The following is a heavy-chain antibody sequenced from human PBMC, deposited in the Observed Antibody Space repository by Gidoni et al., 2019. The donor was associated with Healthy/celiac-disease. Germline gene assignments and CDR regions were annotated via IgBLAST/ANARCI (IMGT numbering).Heavy chain of an antibody. J-gene: IGHJ5*02. Sequence: EVQLVESGGVVVQPGGSLRLSCAASGFTFDDYTMHWVRPAPGKGLEWVSLISWDGGSTYYADSVKGRFTITRDNSKNSLYLQMNSLRTEDTALYYCAKGAAQLLSPWFDPWGQGTLVTVSS. CDR1: GFTFDDYT. D-gene: IGHD2-2*01. CDR2: ISWDGGST. V-gene: IGHV3-43*01. CDR3: AKGAAQLLSPWFDP.